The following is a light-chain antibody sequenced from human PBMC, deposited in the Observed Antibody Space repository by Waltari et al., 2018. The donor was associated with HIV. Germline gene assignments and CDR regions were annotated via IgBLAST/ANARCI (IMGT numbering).Light chain of an antibody. V-gene: IGLV3-21*04. CDR2: YDT. CDR1: NNEGQS. Sequence: SSRLTQPPSVSVAPGETATLTCGALNNEGQSVHWYQQKAGQAPVVVLPYDTDRPAGIPERFSGFKSGHSATLIISRVGAGDEADYYCQVWDSASDHVLFGGGTRLTVL. J-gene: IGLJ2*01. CDR3: QVWDSASDHVL.